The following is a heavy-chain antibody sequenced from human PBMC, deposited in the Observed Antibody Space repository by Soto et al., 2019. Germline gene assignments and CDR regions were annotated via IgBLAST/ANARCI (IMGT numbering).Heavy chain of an antibody. CDR3: ARDEGPWWDSSGSILNY. CDR2: INAGNGNT. V-gene: IGHV1-3*01. D-gene: IGHD3-22*01. J-gene: IGHJ4*02. CDR1: GYTFTSYA. Sequence: ASVKVSCKASGYTFTSYAMHWVRQAPGQRLEWMGWINAGNGNTKYSQKFQGRVTITRDTSASTAYMELSSLRSEDTAVYYCARDEGPWWDSSGSILNYWGQGTLVTVSS.